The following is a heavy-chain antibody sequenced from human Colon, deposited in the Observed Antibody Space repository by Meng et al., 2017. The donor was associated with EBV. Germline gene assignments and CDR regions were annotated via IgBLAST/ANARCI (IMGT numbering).Heavy chain of an antibody. CDR2: IYHSGST. D-gene: IGHD4-17*01. V-gene: IGHV4-4*02. CDR3: ARNGDYNPGLY. Sequence: QVLLRGSGQGLGKPSGTLSLTCAVAGDSISNNWWSWVRQPPGKGLEWIGEIYHSGSTNYNPSLRSRVTISVDKSKNQFSLQLTSVTAADTAVYYCARNGDYNPGLYWGQGTLVTVSS. J-gene: IGHJ1*01. CDR1: GDSISNNW.